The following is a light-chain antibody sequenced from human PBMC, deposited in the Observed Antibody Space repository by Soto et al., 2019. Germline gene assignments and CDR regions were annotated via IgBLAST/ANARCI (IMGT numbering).Light chain of an antibody. V-gene: IGLV1-40*01. Sequence: QPVLTQPPSVYGAPGQRVTISCNGSSSNIGAGYDVHWYQQLPGTAPKLLIYGNSNRPSGVPDRFSGSKSGTSASLAITGLHAEDEADYYCQSYDSSLSGVVFGGGTKLTVL. CDR1: SSNIGAGYD. CDR2: GNS. CDR3: QSYDSSLSGVV. J-gene: IGLJ3*02.